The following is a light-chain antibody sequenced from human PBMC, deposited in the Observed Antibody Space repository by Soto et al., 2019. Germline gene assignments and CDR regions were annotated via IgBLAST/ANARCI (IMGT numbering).Light chain of an antibody. Sequence: DIQMTQSPSSLSASVGDRVTITCRASQSISSYLNWYQQKPGKAPKLLIYAASSLQSGVPSRFSGSGSGTDFTLTISSLQPEDFATYYCQQSYSTPRGFGPGTKV. J-gene: IGKJ3*01. CDR3: QQSYSTPRG. CDR1: QSISSY. CDR2: AAS. V-gene: IGKV1-39*01.